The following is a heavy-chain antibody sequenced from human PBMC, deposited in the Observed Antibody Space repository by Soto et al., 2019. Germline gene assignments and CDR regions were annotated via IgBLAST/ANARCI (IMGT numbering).Heavy chain of an antibody. CDR1: GFTFSGFS. CDR3: AREADFASSGYVLDY. J-gene: IGHJ4*02. V-gene: IGHV3-21*01. Sequence: VGSLRLSCAASGFTFSGFSMNWVRQAPGKGLEWVSSVTSSPSSMFYADSVKGRFTISRDDAKDSLSLQMNSLRADDTAVYYCAREADFASSGYVLDYWGLGTLVTVPQ. CDR2: VTSSPSSM. D-gene: IGHD3-22*01.